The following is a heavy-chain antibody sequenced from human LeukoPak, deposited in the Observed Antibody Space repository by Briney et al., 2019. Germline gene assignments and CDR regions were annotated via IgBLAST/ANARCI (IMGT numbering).Heavy chain of an antibody. Sequence: ASVKVSCKASGGTFSSYAISWVRQAPGQGLEWMGWINPNSGGTNYAQKFQGRVTMTRDTSISTAYMELSRLRSDDTAVYYCARGGAVVLLPYWGQGTLVTVSS. CDR1: GGTFSSYA. D-gene: IGHD3-10*01. CDR3: ARGGAVVLLPY. CDR2: INPNSGGT. V-gene: IGHV1-2*02. J-gene: IGHJ4*02.